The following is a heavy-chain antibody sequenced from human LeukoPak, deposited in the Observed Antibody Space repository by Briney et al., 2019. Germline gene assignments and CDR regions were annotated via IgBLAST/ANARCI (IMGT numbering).Heavy chain of an antibody. CDR2: ISLSGST. Sequence: SQTLSLTCTVSRGSISSDSYYWSWIRQPAGKGLEWIERISLSGSTNYNPSLKSRVTISVDTSKNQFSLSLSSVTAADTAVYYCARARIAARPDAFDIWGQGTMVTVSS. D-gene: IGHD6-6*01. J-gene: IGHJ3*02. V-gene: IGHV4-61*02. CDR3: ARARIAARPDAFDI. CDR1: RGSISSDSYY.